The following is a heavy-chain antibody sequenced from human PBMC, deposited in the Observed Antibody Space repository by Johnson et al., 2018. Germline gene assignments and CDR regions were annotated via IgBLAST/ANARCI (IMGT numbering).Heavy chain of an antibody. CDR3: AKDIRHVGHGMDV. CDR2: IIPILDIA. D-gene: IGHD1-26*01. CDR1: GGTFSSYT. J-gene: IGHJ6*02. Sequence: QVQLVQSGAEVKKPGSSVKVSCKASGGTFSSYTISWVRQAPGQGLEWMGRIIPILDIANYAQKFQGRVTITANKSTSTAYLGLSSLRSEDTAVYYCAKDIRHVGHGMDVWGQGTTVTVSS. V-gene: IGHV1-69*09.